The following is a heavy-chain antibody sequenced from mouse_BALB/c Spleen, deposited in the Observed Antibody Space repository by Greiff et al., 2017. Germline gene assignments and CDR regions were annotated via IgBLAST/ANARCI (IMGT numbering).Heavy chain of an antibody. CDR1: GYSFTGYT. Sequence: EVQLQQSGPELVKPGASMKLSCKASGYSFTGYTMNWVKQSHGKNLEWIGLINPYNGGTSYNQKFKGTATLTVDKSSSTAYMELLSLTSEDSAVYNCARSYEYDGAWFAYWGQGTLVTVSA. J-gene: IGHJ3*01. CDR2: INPYNGGT. D-gene: IGHD2-4*01. CDR3: ARSYEYDGAWFAY. V-gene: IGHV1-18*01.